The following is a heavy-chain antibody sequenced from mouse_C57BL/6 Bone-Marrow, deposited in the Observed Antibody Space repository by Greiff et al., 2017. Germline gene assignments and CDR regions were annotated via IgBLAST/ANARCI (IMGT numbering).Heavy chain of an antibody. Sequence: QVQLQQPGAELVKPGASVKMSCKASGYTFTSYWITWVKQRPGQGLEWIGDIYPGSGSTNYNAKFKSKATLTVDTSSSTAYMQLSSLTSEDSAVYYCARVGYDYDRGNAMDYWGQGTSVTVSS. D-gene: IGHD2-4*01. J-gene: IGHJ4*01. CDR1: GYTFTSYW. CDR2: IYPGSGST. CDR3: ARVGYDYDRGNAMDY. V-gene: IGHV1-55*01.